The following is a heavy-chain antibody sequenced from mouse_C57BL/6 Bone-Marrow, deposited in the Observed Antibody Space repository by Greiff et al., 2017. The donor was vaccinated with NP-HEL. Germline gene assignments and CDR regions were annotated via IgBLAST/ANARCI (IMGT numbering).Heavy chain of an antibody. D-gene: IGHD1-1*01. V-gene: IGHV5-4*01. Sequence: EVMLVESGGGLVKPGGSLKLSCAASGFTFSSYAMSWVRQTPEKRLEWVATISDGGSYTYYPDNVKGRFTISRDNAKNNLYLQMSHLKSEDTAMYYCARDRDYYGSSLPGFAYWGQGTLVTVSA. J-gene: IGHJ3*01. CDR2: ISDGGSYT. CDR3: ARDRDYYGSSLPGFAY. CDR1: GFTFSSYA.